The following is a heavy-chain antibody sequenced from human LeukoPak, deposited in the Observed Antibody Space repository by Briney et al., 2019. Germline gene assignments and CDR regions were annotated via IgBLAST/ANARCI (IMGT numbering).Heavy chain of an antibody. J-gene: IGHJ6*03. CDR1: GFTFSSYV. CDR3: AKDGSGNFWENSYMDV. CDR2: ISHDGSNI. Sequence: PGGSLRLSCVASGFTFSSYVMHWVRQAPGKGLEWVAVISHDGSNIYYVDSVKGRFTISRDNSKNTLSLQMNSLRAEDTAVYFCAKDGSGNFWENSYMDVWGKGATVTVSS. D-gene: IGHD6-25*01. V-gene: IGHV3-30*18.